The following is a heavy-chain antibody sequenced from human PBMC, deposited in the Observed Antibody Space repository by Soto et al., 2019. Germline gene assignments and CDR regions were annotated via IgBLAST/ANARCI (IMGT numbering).Heavy chain of an antibody. J-gene: IGHJ4*02. D-gene: IGHD3-10*01. Sequence: GGSLRLSCAASGFTFSSYAMSWVRQAPGKGLEWVSAISGSGDSTYYADSVKGRFTISRDNSKNTLYLQMNSLRAEDTAVYYCAKVYVVYYYGSRAQLFDYWGQGTLVTVSS. CDR1: GFTFSSYA. CDR2: ISGSGDST. CDR3: AKVYVVYYYGSRAQLFDY. V-gene: IGHV3-23*01.